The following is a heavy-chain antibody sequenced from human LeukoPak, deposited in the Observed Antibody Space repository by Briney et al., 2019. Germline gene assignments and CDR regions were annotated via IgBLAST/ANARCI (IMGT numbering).Heavy chain of an antibody. D-gene: IGHD5-24*01. CDR1: GGSFSGYY. J-gene: IGHJ4*02. CDR2: INHSGST. Sequence: SGTLSLTCAVYGGSFSGYYWSWIRQPPGKGLEWIGEINHSGSTNYNPSLKSRVTISVDTSKNQFSLKLSSVTAADTAVYYGARGQGHAAGVATINPYYFDYWGQGTLVTVSS. CDR3: ARGQGHAAGVATINPYYFDY. V-gene: IGHV4-34*01.